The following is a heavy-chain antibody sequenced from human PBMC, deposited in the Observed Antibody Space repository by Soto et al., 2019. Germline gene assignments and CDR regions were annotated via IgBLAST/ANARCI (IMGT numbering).Heavy chain of an antibody. CDR1: GGSFSGYY. J-gene: IGHJ6*02. Sequence: SETLSLTCAVYGGSFSGYYWSWIRQPPGKGLEWIREINHSGSTNYNPSLKSRVTISVDTSKNQFSLKLSSVTAADTAVYYCARGKMITFGGVIVGDYYYGMDVWGQGTTVTVSS. D-gene: IGHD3-16*02. CDR2: INHSGST. V-gene: IGHV4-34*01. CDR3: ARGKMITFGGVIVGDYYYGMDV.